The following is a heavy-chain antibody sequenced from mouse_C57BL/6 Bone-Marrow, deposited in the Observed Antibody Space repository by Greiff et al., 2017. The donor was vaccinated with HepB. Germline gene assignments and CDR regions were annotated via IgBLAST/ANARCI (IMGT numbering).Heavy chain of an antibody. V-gene: IGHV1-42*01. Sequence: VHVKQSGPELVKPGASVKISCKASGYSFTGYYMNWVKQSPEKSLEWIGEINPSTGGTTYNQKFKAKATLTVDKSSSTAYMQLKSLTSEDSAVYYCASFYDGYFSDYWGQGTSVTVSS. CDR3: ASFYDGYFSDY. J-gene: IGHJ4*01. CDR1: GYSFTGYY. CDR2: INPSTGGT. D-gene: IGHD2-3*01.